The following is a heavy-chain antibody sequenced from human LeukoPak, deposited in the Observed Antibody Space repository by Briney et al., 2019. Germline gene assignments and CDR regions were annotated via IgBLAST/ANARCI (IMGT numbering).Heavy chain of an antibody. Sequence: GASVKVSCKASGYTFTSYAISWVRQAPGQGLEWMGGIIPIFGTANCAQKFQGRVTITADESTSTAYMELSSLRSEDTAVYYCARARPPDIVVVGWFDPWGQGTLVTVSS. CDR3: ARARPPDIVVVGWFDP. CDR1: GYTFTSYA. V-gene: IGHV1-69*13. CDR2: IIPIFGTA. D-gene: IGHD2-2*01. J-gene: IGHJ5*02.